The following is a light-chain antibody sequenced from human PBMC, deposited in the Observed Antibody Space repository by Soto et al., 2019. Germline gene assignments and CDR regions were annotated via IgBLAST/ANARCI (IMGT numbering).Light chain of an antibody. CDR2: GAS. J-gene: IGKJ1*01. CDR1: QSVSSN. Sequence: EIVLTQSPGTLSLSRGERATLSCRASQSVSSNLAWYQHKPGQAPRLLIYGASSRATGIPDRFSGSGSGTDFTLTISRLEPEDFAVYYCQQYNNWPPWTFGQGTKVDI. CDR3: QQYNNWPPWT. V-gene: IGKV3-20*01.